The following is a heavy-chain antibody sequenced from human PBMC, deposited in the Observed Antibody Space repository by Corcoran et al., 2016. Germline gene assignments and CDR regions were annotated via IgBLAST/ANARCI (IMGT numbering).Heavy chain of an antibody. V-gene: IGHV3-48*02. J-gene: IGHJ4*02. Sequence: EVQLVESGGGLVQPGGSLRLSCAASGFTFSSYSMNWVRQAPGKGLEWVSYISSSSSTIYYADSVKGRFTISRDNAKNSLYLQMNSLRDEDTAVYYCAREDPYDSSGYYSQWGQGTLVTVSS. CDR2: ISSSSSTI. CDR1: GFTFSSYS. CDR3: AREDPYDSSGYYSQ. D-gene: IGHD3-22*01.